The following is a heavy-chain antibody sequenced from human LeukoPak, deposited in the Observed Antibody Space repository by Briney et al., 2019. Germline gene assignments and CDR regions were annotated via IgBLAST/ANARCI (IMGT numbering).Heavy chain of an antibody. J-gene: IGHJ4*02. Sequence: ASVKVSYKASGYTFTGYYMHWVRQAPRQGLEWMGRINPNSGGTNYAQKFQGRVTMTRDTSISTAYMELSSLRSDDTAVYYCASSAGVVATSSYYYFDYWGQGTLVTVSS. CDR1: GYTFTGYY. CDR3: ASSAGVVATSSYYYFDY. CDR2: INPNSGGT. D-gene: IGHD5-12*01. V-gene: IGHV1-2*06.